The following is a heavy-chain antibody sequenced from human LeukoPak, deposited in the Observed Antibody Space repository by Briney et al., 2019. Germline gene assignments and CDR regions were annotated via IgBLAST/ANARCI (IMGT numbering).Heavy chain of an antibody. CDR1: GGSISSSSYY. D-gene: IGHD6-6*01. CDR3: ARDCPARIAARRPNWFDP. CDR2: IYYSGST. J-gene: IGHJ5*02. V-gene: IGHV4-39*07. Sequence: PSETLSLTCTVSGGSISSSSYYWGWIRQPPGKGLEWIGSIYYSGSTYYNPSLKSRVTISVDTSKNQFSLKLSSVTAADTAVYYCARDCPARIAARRPNWFDPWGQGTLVNVSS.